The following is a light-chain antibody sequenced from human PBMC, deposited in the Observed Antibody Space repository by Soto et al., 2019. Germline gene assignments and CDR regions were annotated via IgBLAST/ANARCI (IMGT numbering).Light chain of an antibody. CDR1: QSVSSL. J-gene: IGKJ3*01. CDR3: HQRSYWPPS. Sequence: EIVLTQSPVTLSLSAGERAALSCRASQSVSSLLAWYQQKPGQAPRLLIYDASNRATGIPARFSGNGSGTDFTLTISRLEPEDSAVYYCHQRSYWPPSFGPGTTVDIK. V-gene: IGKV3-11*01. CDR2: DAS.